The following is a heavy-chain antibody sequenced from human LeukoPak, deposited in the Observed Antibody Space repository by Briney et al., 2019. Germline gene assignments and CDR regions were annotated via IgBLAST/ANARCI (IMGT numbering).Heavy chain of an antibody. D-gene: IGHD2-2*01. CDR1: GYTCTGYY. J-gene: IGHJ4*02. CDR2: INANTGGT. Sequence: ASVKVSCKASGYTCTGYYMNWVRQAPGQGLQWMGWINANTGGTNYAQEFQVRVTMTSDTSMSTAYMELTSLTSDDTAVYYCARKSAVRRTSEFDYWGQGTLVTVSS. V-gene: IGHV1-2*02. CDR3: ARKSAVRRTSEFDY.